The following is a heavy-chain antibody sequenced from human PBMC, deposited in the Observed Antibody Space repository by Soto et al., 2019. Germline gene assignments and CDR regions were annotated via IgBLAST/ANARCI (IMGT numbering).Heavy chain of an antibody. CDR2: MNPNSGNT. Sequence: ASVKVSCKASGYTFTSYDINWVRQATGQGLEWMGWMNPNSGNTGYAQKFQGRVTMTRNTSISTAYMELSSLRSEDTAVYYCARDQGATILNAFDIWGQGTMVTVSS. CDR3: ARDQGATILNAFDI. D-gene: IGHD1-26*01. V-gene: IGHV1-8*01. CDR1: GYTFTSYD. J-gene: IGHJ3*02.